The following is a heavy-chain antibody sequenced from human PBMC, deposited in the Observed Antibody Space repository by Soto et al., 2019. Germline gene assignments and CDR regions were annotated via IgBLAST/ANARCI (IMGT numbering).Heavy chain of an antibody. CDR2: IYYSGST. Sequence: SETLSLTCTVSGGSISSYYWSWIRQPPGKGLEWIGYIYYSGSTNYNPSLKSRVTISVDTSKNQFSLKLSSVTAADTAVYYCARGSVTLSGAFDIWGQGTMVTVSS. V-gene: IGHV4-59*01. CDR1: GGSISSYY. D-gene: IGHD3-10*01. J-gene: IGHJ3*02. CDR3: ARGSVTLSGAFDI.